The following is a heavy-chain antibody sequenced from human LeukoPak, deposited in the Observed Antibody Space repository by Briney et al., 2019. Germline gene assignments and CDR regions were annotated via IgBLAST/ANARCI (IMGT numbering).Heavy chain of an antibody. CDR1: GGFISSYY. CDR2: IYYSGST. D-gene: IGHD2-15*01. V-gene: IGHV4-59*08. CDR3: ARLGYCSGGSCYSRGFDY. J-gene: IGHJ4*02. Sequence: PSETLSLTCTVSGGFISSYYWSWIRQPPGKGLEWIGYIYYSGSTNYNPSLKSRVTISVDTSKNQFSLKLSSVTAADTAVYYCARLGYCSGGSCYSRGFDYWGQGTLVTVSS.